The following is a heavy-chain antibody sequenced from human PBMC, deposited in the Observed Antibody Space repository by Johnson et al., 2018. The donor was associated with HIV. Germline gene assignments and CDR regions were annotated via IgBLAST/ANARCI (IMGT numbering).Heavy chain of an antibody. Sequence: QMQLVESGGGVVQPGKSLRLSCAASGFTFSIYTMHWVRQAPGKGLEWVAVISYDGSNTYYVDSVKGRFTISRDSSKNTLYLQMNSLRADDTALYYCAKGIPKYDSRGYDAFDIWGQGTMVTVSS. CDR2: ISYDGSNT. J-gene: IGHJ3*02. CDR1: GFTFSIYT. CDR3: AKGIPKYDSRGYDAFDI. V-gene: IGHV3-30*04. D-gene: IGHD3-22*01.